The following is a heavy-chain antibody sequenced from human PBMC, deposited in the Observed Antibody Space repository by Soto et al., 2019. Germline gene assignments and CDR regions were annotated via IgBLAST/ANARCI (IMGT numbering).Heavy chain of an antibody. D-gene: IGHD6-19*01. CDR2: ISGSGGSA. CDR1: GWTFSNYA. CDR3: VREGSGWYCRGFFDF. V-gene: IGHV3-23*01. Sequence: GGAVRRSGAASGWTFSNYAVHGVRQAQGKGLEWVSVISGSGGSASYADSVQGRFTISRDNSNNTLYLQMNSLRAEDTAIYFCVREGSGWYCRGFFDFWGRGTMVTVSS. J-gene: IGHJ3*01.